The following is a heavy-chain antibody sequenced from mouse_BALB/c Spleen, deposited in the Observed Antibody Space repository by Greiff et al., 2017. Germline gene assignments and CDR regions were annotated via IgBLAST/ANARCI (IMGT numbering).Heavy chain of an antibody. D-gene: IGHD2-4*01. CDR1: GFTFSSYA. J-gene: IGHJ2*01. CDR3: ARGGDYDLDY. Sequence: EVHLVESGGGLVKPGGSLKLSCAASGFTFSSYAMSWVRQTPEKRLEWVASISSGGSTYYPDSVKGRFTISRDNARNILYLQMSSLRSEDTAMYYCARGGDYDLDYWGQGTTLTVSS. CDR2: ISSGGST. V-gene: IGHV5-6-5*01.